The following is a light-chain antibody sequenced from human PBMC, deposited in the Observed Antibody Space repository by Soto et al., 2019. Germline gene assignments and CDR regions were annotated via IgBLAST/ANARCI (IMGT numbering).Light chain of an antibody. Sequence: EIVLTQSPATLSLSPGERATLSCRASQSVSSYLAWYQQKPGQAPGLLIYDASNRATGIPARFSGSGSGTDFTLTISSLEPEDFAVYYCQQRSNWPTTFGGGTKVDIK. CDR1: QSVSSY. CDR2: DAS. CDR3: QQRSNWPTT. J-gene: IGKJ4*01. V-gene: IGKV3-11*01.